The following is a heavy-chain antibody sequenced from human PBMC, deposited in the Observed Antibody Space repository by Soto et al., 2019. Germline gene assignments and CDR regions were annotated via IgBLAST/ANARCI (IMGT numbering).Heavy chain of an antibody. V-gene: IGHV3-13*05. CDR2: IGTAGDP. CDR3: ARGGAGYSSSWYGDYYSGMDV. J-gene: IGHJ6*02. CDR1: GFTFSSYD. Sequence: GGSLRLSCAASGFTFSSYDMHWVRQATGKGLEWVSAIGTAGDPYYPGSVKGRFTISRENAKNSLYLQMNSLRAGVTAVYYCARGGAGYSSSWYGDYYSGMDVWGQGXTVTVSS. D-gene: IGHD6-13*01.